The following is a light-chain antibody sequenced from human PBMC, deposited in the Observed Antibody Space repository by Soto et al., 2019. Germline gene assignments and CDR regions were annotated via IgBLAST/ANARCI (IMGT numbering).Light chain of an antibody. J-gene: IGKJ2*01. CDR3: QQASSLPHT. CDR2: GAS. Sequence: DIQMTQSPSSVSASVGDRVTLTCRASQGISTWLAWYQQKPGKVPKLLIYGASRLQTGVPSRFSGSGSATDFTLTISSLQPEDFATYYCQQASSLPHTFGQGTRVEIK. CDR1: QGISTW. V-gene: IGKV1-12*01.